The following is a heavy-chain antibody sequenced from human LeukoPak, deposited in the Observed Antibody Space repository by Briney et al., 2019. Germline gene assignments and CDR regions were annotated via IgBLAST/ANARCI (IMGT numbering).Heavy chain of an antibody. V-gene: IGHV4-31*03. CDR3: ARERSWFGELQYYYYYMDV. D-gene: IGHD3-10*01. CDR1: GGSIRSGGEY. Sequence: SETLSPTCTVSGGSIRSGGEYWSWVRQHRGEGREWIVYIYESGSTYYNPSLKSRVTISVDTSKNQFSLKLSSVTAADTAVYYCARERSWFGELQYYYYYMDVWGKGTTVTVSS. CDR2: IYESGST. J-gene: IGHJ6*03.